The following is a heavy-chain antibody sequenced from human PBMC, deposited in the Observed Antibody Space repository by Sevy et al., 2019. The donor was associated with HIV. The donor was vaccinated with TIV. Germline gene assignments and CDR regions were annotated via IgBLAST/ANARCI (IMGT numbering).Heavy chain of an antibody. CDR2: ISRSSSTI. Sequence: GGSLRLSCVASGFTFRDFSMNWVRQAPGKGLEWLSYISRSSSTIYYADSVKGRFTISRDNAMNSLYLQMDSLRDEDTAVYYWARGHVLRGYLGKGALVTVFS. J-gene: IGHJ4*02. CDR3: ARGHVLRGY. CDR1: GFTFRDFS. D-gene: IGHD3-3*01. V-gene: IGHV3-48*02.